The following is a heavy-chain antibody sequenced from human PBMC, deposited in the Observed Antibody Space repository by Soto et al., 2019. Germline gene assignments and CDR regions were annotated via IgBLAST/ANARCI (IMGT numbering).Heavy chain of an antibody. J-gene: IGHJ3*02. CDR3: ARDAGSSWTRKDAFDI. D-gene: IGHD6-13*01. CDR2: IHYSGTT. Sequence: PSETLSLTSSISGGAISSGDYYWSWIRQPPGKGLEWIGYIHYSGTTYYNPSLKSRVTILVDTSENQFSLKLSSVTAADTAVYYCARDAGSSWTRKDAFDIWGQGTMVT. CDR1: GGAISSGDYY. V-gene: IGHV4-30-4*01.